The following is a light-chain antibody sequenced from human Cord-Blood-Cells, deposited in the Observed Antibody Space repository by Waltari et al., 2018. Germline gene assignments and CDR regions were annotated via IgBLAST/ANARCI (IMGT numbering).Light chain of an antibody. V-gene: IGLV2-14*01. Sequence: PASVSGSPGQSITISCTGTSSDVGGYNYVSWYQQHPGKAPKLMIYDVSNRPSGVSNRFSGSKSGNTGSLTISGLQAEDEADYYCSSYTSSSTWVFGGGTKLTVL. CDR2: DVS. CDR3: SSYTSSSTWV. J-gene: IGLJ3*02. CDR1: SSDVGGYNY.